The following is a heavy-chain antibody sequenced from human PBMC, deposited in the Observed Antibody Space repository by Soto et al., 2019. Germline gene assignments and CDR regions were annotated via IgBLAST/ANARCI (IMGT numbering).Heavy chain of an antibody. V-gene: IGHV1-2*04. CDR3: ARGMATIFSSDY. CDR2: INPNSGGT. Sequence: ASVKVSCKASGYTFTNYYMHWVRQAPGQGLEWMGWINPNSGGTNYAQKFQGWVTMTRDTSISTAYMELSRLRSDDTAVYYCARGMATIFSSDYCGQGTLVTVSS. D-gene: IGHD5-12*01. J-gene: IGHJ4*02. CDR1: GYTFTNYY.